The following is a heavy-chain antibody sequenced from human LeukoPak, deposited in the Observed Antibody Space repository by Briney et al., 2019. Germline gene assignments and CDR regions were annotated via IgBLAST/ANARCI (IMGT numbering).Heavy chain of an antibody. V-gene: IGHV1-18*01. J-gene: IGHJ6*03. CDR3: ASDGSSWGRYYYYYMDV. CDR2: INPYNGNT. CDR1: GYTFTSYG. D-gene: IGHD6-13*01. Sequence: ASVKVSCKASGYTFTSYGISWVRQAPGQGLGWMGWINPYNGNTNYAQKFQGRVTITADKSTSTAYMELSSLRSEDTAVYYCASDGSSWGRYYYYYMDVWGKGTTVTVSS.